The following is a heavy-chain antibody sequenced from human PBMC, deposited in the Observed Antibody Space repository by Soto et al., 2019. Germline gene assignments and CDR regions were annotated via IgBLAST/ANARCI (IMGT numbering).Heavy chain of an antibody. Sequence: ASVKVSCKASGYTFTSYAMHWVRQAPGQRLEWMGWIDAGNGNTKYSQKFQSRVTITRDTSASTAYMELSSLRSEDTAVYYCARDLVDFWSGYPDYWGQGTLVTVSS. J-gene: IGHJ4*02. CDR3: ARDLVDFWSGYPDY. D-gene: IGHD3-3*01. V-gene: IGHV1-3*01. CDR2: IDAGNGNT. CDR1: GYTFTSYA.